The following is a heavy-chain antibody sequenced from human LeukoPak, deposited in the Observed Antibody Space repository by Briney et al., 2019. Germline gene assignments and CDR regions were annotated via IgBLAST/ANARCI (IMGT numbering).Heavy chain of an antibody. V-gene: IGHV1-69*04. CDR1: GGTFSSYA. CDR3: ARGDRGALNWFDP. CDR2: IIPILGIA. D-gene: IGHD3-10*01. J-gene: IGHJ5*02. Sequence: VASVKVSCKASGGTFSSYAISWVRQAPGQGLEWMGRIIPILGIANYAQKFQGRVTITADKSTSTAYMELSSLRSDDTAVYYCARGDRGALNWFDPWGQGTLVTVSS.